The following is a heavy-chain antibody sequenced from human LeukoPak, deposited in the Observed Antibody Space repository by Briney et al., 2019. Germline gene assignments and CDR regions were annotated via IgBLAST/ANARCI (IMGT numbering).Heavy chain of an antibody. CDR3: AEGPPPPYYDSSDDAFDI. J-gene: IGHJ3*02. CDR2: ISGSGGST. D-gene: IGHD3-22*01. CDR1: GFTFSSYA. V-gene: IGHV3-23*01. Sequence: PGGSLRLSCAASGFTFSSYAMSWVRQAPGKGLEWVSAISGSGGSTYHADSVKGRFTISRDNSKNTLYLQMNSLRAEDTAVYYCAEGPPPPYYDSSDDAFDIWGQGTMVTVSS.